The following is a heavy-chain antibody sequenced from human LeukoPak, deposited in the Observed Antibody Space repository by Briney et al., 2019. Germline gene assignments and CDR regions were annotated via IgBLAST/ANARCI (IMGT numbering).Heavy chain of an antibody. D-gene: IGHD3-9*01. Sequence: ASVKVSCKVSGYTLTELSMHWVRQAPGKGLEWMGGFDPEDGETIYAQKFQGRVTITADESTSTAYMELSSLRSEDTAVYYCASSDILTGPNWFDPWGQGTLVTVSS. CDR3: ASSDILTGPNWFDP. CDR2: FDPEDGET. J-gene: IGHJ5*02. V-gene: IGHV1-24*01. CDR1: GYTLTELS.